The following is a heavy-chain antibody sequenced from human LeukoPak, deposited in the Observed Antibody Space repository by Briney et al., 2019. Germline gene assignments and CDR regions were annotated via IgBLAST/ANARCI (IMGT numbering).Heavy chain of an antibody. J-gene: IGHJ4*01. CDR1: GFTFSSYS. CDR3: ARDQNNWNEKDD. CDR2: ISSSSSYI. V-gene: IGHV3-21*01. Sequence: PGGSLRLSCAASGFTFSSYSMNWVRQAPGKGLEWVSSISSSSSYIYYADSVKGRFTISRDNTNNSLYMQMNSLRAEETAVYYCARDQNNWNEKDDWGQGTLVTVSS. D-gene: IGHD1-1*01.